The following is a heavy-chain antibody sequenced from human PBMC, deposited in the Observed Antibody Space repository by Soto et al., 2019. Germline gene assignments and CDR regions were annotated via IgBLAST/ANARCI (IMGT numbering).Heavy chain of an antibody. CDR2: IYYSGST. V-gene: IGHV4-59*01. J-gene: IGHJ6*02. CDR3: ARDTGRGYYGMDV. D-gene: IGHD2-15*01. Sequence: SEPLCLTYTVSGGSISSYYWSWIRQPPGKGLEWIGYIYYSGSTNYNPSLKSRVTISVDTSKNQFSLKLSSVTSADTAVYYCARDTGRGYYGMDVWGQGTTVTVS. CDR1: GGSISSYY.